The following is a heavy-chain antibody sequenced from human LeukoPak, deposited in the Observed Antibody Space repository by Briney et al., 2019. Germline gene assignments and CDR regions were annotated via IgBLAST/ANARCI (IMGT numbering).Heavy chain of an antibody. D-gene: IGHD6-13*01. CDR1: GFTFSSYA. Sequence: QPGGSLGLSCAASGFTFSSYAMSWVRLAPGKGLEWVSVIYTGGSTSYADSVKGRFTISRDNSNNTVYLQMNSLRDEDTAVYFCARDLAGFDSWGQGTLVTVSS. CDR2: IYTGGST. J-gene: IGHJ4*02. CDR3: ARDLAGFDS. V-gene: IGHV3-66*01.